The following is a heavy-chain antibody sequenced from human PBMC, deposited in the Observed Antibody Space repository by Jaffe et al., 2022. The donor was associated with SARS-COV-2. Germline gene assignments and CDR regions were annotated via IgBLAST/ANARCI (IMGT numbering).Heavy chain of an antibody. Sequence: QVQLVESGGGVVQPGRSLRLSCAASGFTFSSYGMHWVRQAPGKGLEWVAVISYDGSNKYYADSVKGRFTISRDNSKNTLYLQMNSLRAEDTAVYYCAKDRGSGSFFMDYWGQGTLVTVSS. CDR3: AKDRGSGSFFMDY. CDR2: ISYDGSNK. CDR1: GFTFSSYG. J-gene: IGHJ4*02. V-gene: IGHV3-30*18. D-gene: IGHD1-26*01.